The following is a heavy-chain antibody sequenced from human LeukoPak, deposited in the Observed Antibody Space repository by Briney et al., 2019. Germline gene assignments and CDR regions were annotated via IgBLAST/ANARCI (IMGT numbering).Heavy chain of an antibody. Sequence: GQSLKISCKASGYIFSNYWIGWVRQMPGKGLEWMGIIYPADSDTRCIPSFQGQVTISADKSINTAYLQWSSLKASDTAMYYCARHRAPDCSGGSCYRWLDPWGQGTLVTVSS. CDR3: ARHRAPDCSGGSCYRWLDP. CDR1: GYIFSNYW. V-gene: IGHV5-51*01. J-gene: IGHJ5*02. CDR2: IYPADSDT. D-gene: IGHD2-15*01.